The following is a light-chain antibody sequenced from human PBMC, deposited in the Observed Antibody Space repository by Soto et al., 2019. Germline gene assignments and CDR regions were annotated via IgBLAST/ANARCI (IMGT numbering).Light chain of an antibody. J-gene: IGKJ2*01. CDR3: LQDYNYPYT. CDR1: QGIRND. V-gene: IGKV1-6*01. Sequence: AIQMTQSPSSLSASVGDRVTITCRASQGIRNDLGWYQQKQGKAPKLLIYAASSLQSGVPSRFSGSGSGTDFTLTIRSLQPEDFATYYCLQDYNYPYTFGQGTKLEIK. CDR2: AAS.